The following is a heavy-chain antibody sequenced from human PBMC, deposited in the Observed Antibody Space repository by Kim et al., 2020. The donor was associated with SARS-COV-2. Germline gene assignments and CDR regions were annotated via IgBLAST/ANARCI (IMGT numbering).Heavy chain of an antibody. J-gene: IGHJ4*02. Sequence: GSLRLSCAASGFTFSSYAMHWVRQAPGKGLEWVAVISYDGSNKYYADSVKGRFTISRDNSKNTLYLQMNSLRAEDTAVYYCARGQGWGFGELYSFDYWGQGTLVTVSS. CDR2: ISYDGSNK. CDR3: ARGQGWGFGELYSFDY. D-gene: IGHD3-10*01. CDR1: GFTFSSYA. V-gene: IGHV3-30*04.